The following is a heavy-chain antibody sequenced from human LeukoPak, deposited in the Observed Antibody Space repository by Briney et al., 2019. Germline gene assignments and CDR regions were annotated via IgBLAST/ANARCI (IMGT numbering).Heavy chain of an antibody. J-gene: IGHJ4*02. CDR2: IYYSGST. Sequence: SETLSLTCTVSGGSFSSGGYYWSWIRQHPGKGLEWIGYIYYSGSTYYNPSLKSRVTISVDTSKNQFSLKLSSVTAADTAVYYCASLNRGVIISSPYYFDYWGQGTLVTVSS. V-gene: IGHV4-31*03. D-gene: IGHD3-10*01. CDR3: ASLNRGVIISSPYYFDY. CDR1: GGSFSSGGYY.